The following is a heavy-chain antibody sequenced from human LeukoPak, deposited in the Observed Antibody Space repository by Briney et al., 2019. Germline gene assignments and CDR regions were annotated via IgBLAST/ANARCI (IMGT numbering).Heavy chain of an antibody. CDR2: IYHGGST. D-gene: IGHD3-3*01. Sequence: SETLSLTCTVSGGSISSGGYYWSWIRQPPGTGLEWIGYIYHGGSTYYNPSLKSRVTISVDRSKNQFSLKLSSVTAADTAVYYCARGFYDFWSGSPDSWGQGTLVTVSS. CDR3: ARGFYDFWSGSPDS. CDR1: GGSISSGGYY. J-gene: IGHJ4*02. V-gene: IGHV4-30-2*01.